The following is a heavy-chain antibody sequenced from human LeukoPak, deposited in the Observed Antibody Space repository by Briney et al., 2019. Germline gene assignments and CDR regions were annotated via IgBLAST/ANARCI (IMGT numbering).Heavy chain of an antibody. CDR3: ARGINWFDP. D-gene: IGHD1-14*01. CDR2: IYYSGST. CDR1: GGSISRYY. J-gene: IGHJ5*02. Sequence: PSETLSLTCTVSGGSISRYYWSWIRQPLGKGLEWIGYIYYSGSTNYNPSLKSRVTISVDTSKNQFSLKLSSVTAADTAVYYCARGINWFDPWGQGTLVTVSS. V-gene: IGHV4-59*01.